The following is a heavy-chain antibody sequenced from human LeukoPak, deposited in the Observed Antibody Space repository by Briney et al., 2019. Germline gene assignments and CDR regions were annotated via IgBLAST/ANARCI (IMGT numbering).Heavy chain of an antibody. CDR3: ARQLRGEAVAGHLQPFDY. CDR1: GGSISSYY. V-gene: IGHV4-59*08. CDR2: IYFSGST. J-gene: IGHJ4*02. D-gene: IGHD6-19*01. Sequence: PSETLSLTCTVSGGSISSYYWNWIRQPPGKGLEWLGYIYFSGSTNYNPSLKRRVTISVDTSKNQFSLKLSSVTAADTAVYLCARQLRGEAVAGHLQPFDYWGQGTLVTVSS.